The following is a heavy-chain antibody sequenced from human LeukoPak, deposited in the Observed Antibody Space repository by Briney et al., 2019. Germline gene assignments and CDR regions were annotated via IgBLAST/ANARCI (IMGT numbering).Heavy chain of an antibody. V-gene: IGHV3-11*01. CDR2: ISSSGSTI. D-gene: IGHD3-22*01. CDR3: ARDWYYYDSSGYLH. CDR1: GFTFSNYG. J-gene: IGHJ4*02. Sequence: GGSLRLSCAASGFTFSNYGVHWIRQAPGKGLEWVSYISSSGSTIYYADSVKGRFTISRDNAKNSLYLQMNSLRAEDTAVYYCARDWYYYDSSGYLHWGQGTLVTVSS.